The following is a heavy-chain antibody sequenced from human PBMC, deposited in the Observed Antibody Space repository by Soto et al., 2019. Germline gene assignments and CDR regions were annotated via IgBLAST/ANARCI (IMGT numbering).Heavy chain of an antibody. CDR3: AKGFLQH. V-gene: IGHV3-30*18. J-gene: IGHJ1*01. CDR1: GLSFDTFG. Sequence: QVPLVESGGGVVQPGRSLRLSCIASGLSFDTFGINWDRQAPGKGLEGVAIITHDGGYKAYADSVRGRFIISRDNPKNTLYLQITSLKAGDTAVYYCAKGFLQHWGQGTLVTVSS. CDR2: ITHDGGYK.